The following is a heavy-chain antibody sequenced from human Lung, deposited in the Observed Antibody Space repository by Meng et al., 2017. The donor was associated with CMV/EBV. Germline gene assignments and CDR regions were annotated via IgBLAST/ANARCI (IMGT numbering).Heavy chain of an antibody. CDR3: ARFEGPGEGVDY. CDR1: GDYCSSGDYS. CDR2: IFRTGTT. Sequence: AVAGDYCSSGDYSLSWIRQPPGKGLEWIGYIFRTGTTYYNPSLKSRVTLSVDRSNNQFYLKLTAVTAADTAIYYCARFEGPGEGVDYWGQGTLVTVSS. V-gene: IGHV4-30-2*01. D-gene: IGHD2-21*01. J-gene: IGHJ4*02.